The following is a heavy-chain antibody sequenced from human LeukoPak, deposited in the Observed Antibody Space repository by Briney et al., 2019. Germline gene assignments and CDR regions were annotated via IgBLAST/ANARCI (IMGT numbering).Heavy chain of an antibody. CDR1: GFSFSSYR. V-gene: IGHV3-21*01. CDR2: ITGSSSYI. J-gene: IGHJ5*02. Sequence: PGGSLRPSCAASGFSFSSYRMNWVRQAPGKGLEWVSSITGSSSYIYYADSVKGRFTISRDNAKNSLYLQMNSLRAEDTAVYYCARDRHPTWGQGTLVTVSS. CDR3: ARDRHPT.